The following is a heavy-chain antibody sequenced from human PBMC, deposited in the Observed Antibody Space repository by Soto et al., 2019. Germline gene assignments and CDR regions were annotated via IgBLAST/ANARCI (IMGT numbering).Heavy chain of an antibody. CDR1: GGSISSSSYY. V-gene: IGHV4-39*01. Sequence: SETLSLNCTVSGGSISSSSYYWGWIRQPPGKGLEWIGRIYYRGSTYYNPSLKSQVTIFVDTSKKQLTLKLSTIHAADTAVNNFAGHSQGVVATIWGGGRGVRYWGQGTLVTVS. D-gene: IGHD5-12*01. CDR3: AGHSQGVVATIWGGGRGVRY. J-gene: IGHJ4*02. CDR2: IYYRGST.